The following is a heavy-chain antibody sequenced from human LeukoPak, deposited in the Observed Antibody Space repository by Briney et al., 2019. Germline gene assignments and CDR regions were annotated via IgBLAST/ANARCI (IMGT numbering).Heavy chain of an antibody. D-gene: IGHD4-11*01. CDR1: GFTFSTYG. CDR2: ISNDGGNK. V-gene: IGHV3-30*18. J-gene: IGHJ6*02. CDR3: AKDKTTYYYYYGMDI. Sequence: GRSLRLSCAASGFTFSTYGIHWVHQAPGKGLEWVAVISNDGGNKYYADSVKGRFTISRDNSKNTLYLQMNSLRAEDTAVYYCAKDKTTYYYYYGMDIWGQGTTVTVSS.